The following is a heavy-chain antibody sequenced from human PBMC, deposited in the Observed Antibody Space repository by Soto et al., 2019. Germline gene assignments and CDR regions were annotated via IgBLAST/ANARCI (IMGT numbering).Heavy chain of an antibody. CDR2: IFHSGST. Sequence: QVQLQESGPGLVKPSGTLSLTCTVSGASISSTSSYDWWSWVRQPPGKGLEWIGEIFHSGSTNYNPSLKIRVTMSVDKSKTQFSLRLSSVTAADTAVYYCAKMVGATLVDYWGQGSLVTVSS. CDR3: AKMVGATLVDY. J-gene: IGHJ4*02. V-gene: IGHV4-4*02. D-gene: IGHD1-26*01. CDR1: GASISSTSSYDW.